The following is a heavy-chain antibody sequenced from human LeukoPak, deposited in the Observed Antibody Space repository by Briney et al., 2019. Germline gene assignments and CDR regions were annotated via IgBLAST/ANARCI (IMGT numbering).Heavy chain of an antibody. V-gene: IGHV4-59*01. D-gene: IGHD1-1*01. J-gene: IGHJ3*02. CDR1: GGSISSYY. CDR3: ARDQSLSGLDAFDI. Sequence: SETLSLTCTVSGGSISSYYWSWIRQSPGKALEWIGYIYYSGSTNYNPSLKSRVTISVDTSKNQFSLKLSSVTSADTAVYYCARDQSLSGLDAFDIWGQGTMVTVSS. CDR2: IYYSGST.